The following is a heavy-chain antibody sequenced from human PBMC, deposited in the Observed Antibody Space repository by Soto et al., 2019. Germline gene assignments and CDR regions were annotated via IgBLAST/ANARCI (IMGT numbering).Heavy chain of an antibody. CDR2: IWYDGSNK. V-gene: IGHV3-33*01. CDR3: AREKGSIAAPDAFDI. D-gene: IGHD6-6*01. CDR1: GFTFSSYG. Sequence: GGSLSLTCAASGFTFSSYGMHWVRQAPGKGLEWVAVIWYDGSNKYYADSVKGRFTISRDNSKNTLYMQMNSLRAEDTAVYYCAREKGSIAAPDAFDIWGQGTMVTVSS. J-gene: IGHJ3*02.